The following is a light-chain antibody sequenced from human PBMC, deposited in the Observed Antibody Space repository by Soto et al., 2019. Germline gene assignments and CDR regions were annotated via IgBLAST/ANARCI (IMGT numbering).Light chain of an antibody. Sequence: EIVLTKSPGTLYLSPGERATLSCRASQSVSSYYLAWYQQKPGQAHRLLIYAASSRATGIPDRFSGGGSGTDCPLTISRLEPEDFAVYYCQQCGSSPWTFGQGTKVEIK. CDR3: QQCGSSPWT. CDR2: AAS. J-gene: IGKJ1*01. V-gene: IGKV3-20*01. CDR1: QSVSSYY.